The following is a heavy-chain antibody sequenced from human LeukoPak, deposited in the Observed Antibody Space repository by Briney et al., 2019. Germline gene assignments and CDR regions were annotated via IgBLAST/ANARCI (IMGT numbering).Heavy chain of an antibody. D-gene: IGHD3-22*01. CDR2: INHSGST. V-gene: IGHV4-34*01. Sequence: PSETLSLTCAVYGGSFSGYYWSWIRQPPGKGLEWIGEINHSGSTNYNPSLKSRVTISADTSKNQFSLKLSSVTAADTAVYYCARASIGFAFDIWGQGTMVTVSS. CDR1: GGSFSGYY. CDR3: ARASIGFAFDI. J-gene: IGHJ3*02.